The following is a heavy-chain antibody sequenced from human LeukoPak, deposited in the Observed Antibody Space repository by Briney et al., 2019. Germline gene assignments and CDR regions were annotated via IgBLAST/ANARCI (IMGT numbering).Heavy chain of an antibody. Sequence: SETLSLTCAVYGGSFSGYYWSWIRQPPGKGLEWIGEINHSGSTNYNSSLKSRVTISADRSKNQFSLKLTSVTAADTAVYYCARGGNWLFDYWGQGTLVTVSS. V-gene: IGHV4-34*01. CDR1: GGSFSGYY. CDR2: INHSGST. CDR3: ARGGNWLFDY. J-gene: IGHJ4*02. D-gene: IGHD4-23*01.